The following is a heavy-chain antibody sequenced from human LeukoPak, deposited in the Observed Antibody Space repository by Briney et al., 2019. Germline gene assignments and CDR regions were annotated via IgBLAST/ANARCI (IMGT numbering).Heavy chain of an antibody. CDR2: ISSSSSYI. J-gene: IGHJ4*02. CDR3: ARAELKYSSSWYYFDY. Sequence: GGSLRLSCAASGFTFSSYSMNWVRQAPGKGLEWVSSISSSSSYIYYADSVKGRFTISRDNAKNSLYLQMNSLRAEDTAVYYCARAELKYSSSWYYFDYWGQGTLVTVSS. CDR1: GFTFSSYS. V-gene: IGHV3-21*01. D-gene: IGHD6-13*01.